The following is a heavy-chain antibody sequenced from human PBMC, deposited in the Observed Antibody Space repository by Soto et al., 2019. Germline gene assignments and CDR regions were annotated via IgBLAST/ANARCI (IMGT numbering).Heavy chain of an antibody. D-gene: IGHD6-13*01. CDR1: GFTFSNAW. CDR2: IKSKTDGGTT. V-gene: IGHV3-15*07. Sequence: GGSLRLSCAASGFTFSNAWMNWVRQAPGKGLEWVGRIKSKTDGGTTDYAAPVKGRFTISRDDSKNTLYLQMNSLKTEDTAVYYCTTTFRRTRGAAAGSGTRYYYGMDVWGQGTTVTVSS. J-gene: IGHJ6*02. CDR3: TTTFRRTRGAAAGSGTRYYYGMDV.